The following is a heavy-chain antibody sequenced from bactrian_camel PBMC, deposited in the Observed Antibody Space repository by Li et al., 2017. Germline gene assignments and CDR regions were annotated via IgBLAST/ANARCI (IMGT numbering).Heavy chain of an antibody. V-gene: IGHV3S31*01. CDR1: GFSYRYNC. D-gene: IGHD2*01. Sequence: EVQLVESGGGSVDAGGSLRLSCSGSGFSYRYNCIGWFRQAPGKEREGVAAIGRYIGGGGTVYADSVKGRFTISEDNAKNTVYLQMDSLKTEDTAMYYCANFGVWYSYDYWGQGTQVTVS. CDR2: IGRYIGGGGT. CDR3: ANFGVWYSYDY. J-gene: IGHJ4*01.